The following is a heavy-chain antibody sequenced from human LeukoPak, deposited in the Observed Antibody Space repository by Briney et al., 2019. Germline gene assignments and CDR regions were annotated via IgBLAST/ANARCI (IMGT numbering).Heavy chain of an antibody. V-gene: IGHV3-33*01. CDR3: ARNRRAYYDSSGYYYQDYYFDY. CDR1: VFTFSSYC. D-gene: IGHD3-22*01. CDR2: IWYDGSNK. J-gene: IGHJ4*02. Sequence: GGCLRLSCAASVFTFSSYCMQWVRQAPGKGLEWVAVIWYDGSNKYYAGSVKGRFTISRDNSKNTLYLQMNSLRAEDTAVYYCARNRRAYYDSSGYYYQDYYFDYWGQGTLVTVSS.